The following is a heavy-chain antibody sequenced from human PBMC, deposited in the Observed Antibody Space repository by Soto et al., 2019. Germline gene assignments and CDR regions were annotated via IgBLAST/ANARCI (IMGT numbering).Heavy chain of an antibody. D-gene: IGHD4-17*01. CDR1: GYTFTNYY. J-gene: IGHJ5*02. CDR2: INPSGGST. CDR3: ARVVVPTTVTTSNWFHP. Sequence: QVQLVQSGADVKKPGASVKVSCKASGYTFTNYYIHWVRQAPGQGLEWMGIINPSGGSTNYEQRFQDRVTKTSDTSTNTVYMDLSSLRTDDTAVYYCARVVVPTTVTTSNWFHPWGQGTLVTVSS. V-gene: IGHV1-46*01.